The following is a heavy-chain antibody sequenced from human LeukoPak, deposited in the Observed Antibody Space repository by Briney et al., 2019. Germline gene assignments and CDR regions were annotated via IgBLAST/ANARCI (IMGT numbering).Heavy chain of an antibody. V-gene: IGHV3-23*01. CDR1: GFTSSSFA. Sequence: PGRCLRLSCAASGFTSSSFAMSWVRQAPGRGRGWVSAISGSGCSTYYADSVKGRFPISRDNSKNTLYLQMNSLRAEDTAVYYCAKDEECSGWSYYYYYMDVWGKGTTVTVSS. J-gene: IGHJ6*03. CDR3: AKDEECSGWSYYYYYMDV. D-gene: IGHD6-19*01. CDR2: ISGSGCST.